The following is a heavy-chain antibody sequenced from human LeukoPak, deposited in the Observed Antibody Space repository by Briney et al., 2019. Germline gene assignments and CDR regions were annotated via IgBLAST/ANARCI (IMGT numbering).Heavy chain of an antibody. Sequence: GGSLRLSCAASGFTFSTYWMHWVRQTPGKGLVWVSHINSDGSTRGYADSVKGRFTISRDNAKNTLYLQMNSLRAEDMAVYYCAKLLGYCSGGSCPSSYWGQGTLVTVSS. D-gene: IGHD2-15*01. V-gene: IGHV3-74*01. CDR1: GFTFSTYW. CDR3: AKLLGYCSGGSCPSSY. CDR2: INSDGSTR. J-gene: IGHJ4*02.